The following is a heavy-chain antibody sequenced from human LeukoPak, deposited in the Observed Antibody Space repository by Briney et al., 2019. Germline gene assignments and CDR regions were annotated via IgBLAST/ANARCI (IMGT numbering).Heavy chain of an antibody. CDR1: GFTFSSYS. J-gene: IGHJ4*02. CDR2: ISGGGGST. D-gene: IGHD1-26*01. CDR3: AKGGKWDVTPFDY. V-gene: IGHV3-23*01. Sequence: GGSLRLSCAASGFTFSSYSMNWVRQAPGKGLEWVSTISGGGGSTYYADSVKGRFTISRDNSKNTLYLQVNSLRAEDAAVYYCAKGGKWDVTPFDYWGQGTLVTVSS.